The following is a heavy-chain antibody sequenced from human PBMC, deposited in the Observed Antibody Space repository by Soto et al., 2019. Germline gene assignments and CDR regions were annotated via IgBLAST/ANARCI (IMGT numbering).Heavy chain of an antibody. CDR2: IFTSGST. V-gene: IGHV3-23*01. Sequence: GGSLRLSCSASGFTLSSYSMMWIRLTPEKGLEWVSAIFTSGSTSSADSVTGRFFISRDNSRNMVFLPMNSLRVDDTAVYFCARDRHPDGIWTFDYWGQGTLVTVSS. CDR3: ARDRHPDGIWTFDY. J-gene: IGHJ4*02. D-gene: IGHD3-9*01. CDR1: GFTLSSYS.